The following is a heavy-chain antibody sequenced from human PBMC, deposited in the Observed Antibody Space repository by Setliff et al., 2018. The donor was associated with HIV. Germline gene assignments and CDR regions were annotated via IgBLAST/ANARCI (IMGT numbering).Heavy chain of an antibody. CDR3: ARAQLPPTYIDV. CDR2: IYHSGST. J-gene: IGHJ6*03. D-gene: IGHD2-2*01. V-gene: IGHV4-4*02. CDR1: GGSISSSNW. Sequence: SETLSLTCAVSGGSISSSNWWSWVRQPPGKGLEWIGHIYHSGSTNYNPSLKSRVTISVDTSKNHFSLKLTSLTAADTAVYYCARAQLPPTYIDVWGSGTTVTVSS.